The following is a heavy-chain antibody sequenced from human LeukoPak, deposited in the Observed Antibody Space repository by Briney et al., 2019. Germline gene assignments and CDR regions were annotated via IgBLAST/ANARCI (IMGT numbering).Heavy chain of an antibody. CDR1: GFTFSTYW. D-gene: IGHD4-17*01. J-gene: IGHJ4*02. CDR2: INSDGSGT. CDR3: ARDHYGDYVFDY. V-gene: IGHV3-74*01. Sequence: GGSLRLXCAASGFTFSTYWMHWVRQAPGKGLVWVSRINSDGSGTTYADSAEGRFTISRDNAKNTLYLQMNSLRAEDTAVYYCARDHYGDYVFDYWGQGTLVTVSS.